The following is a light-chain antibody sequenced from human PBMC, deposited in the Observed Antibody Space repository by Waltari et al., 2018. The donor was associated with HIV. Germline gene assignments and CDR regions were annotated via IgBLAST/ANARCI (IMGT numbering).Light chain of an antibody. CDR3: ATWDDSLNGVV. J-gene: IGLJ2*01. CDR2: SNN. V-gene: IGLV1-44*01. CDR1: SSNIGSNT. Sequence: QSVLTQPPSASGTPGQRVTISCSGSSSNIGSNTVNWYQQLPGTAPKVLIYSNNQRPSGVPDRFSGSKSGTSASLAISGLQSEDEAAYYCATWDDSLNGVVFGGGTTLTDL.